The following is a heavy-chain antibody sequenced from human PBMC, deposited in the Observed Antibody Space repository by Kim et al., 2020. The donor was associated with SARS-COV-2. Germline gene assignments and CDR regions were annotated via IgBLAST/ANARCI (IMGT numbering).Heavy chain of an antibody. CDR3: ARDQGGYDYFRGYCSGGSCYNYGMDV. J-gene: IGHJ6*02. CDR2: INPNSGGT. D-gene: IGHD2-15*01. V-gene: IGHV1-2*04. Sequence: ASVKVSCKASGYTFTGYYMHWVRQAPGQGLEWMGWINPNSGGTNYAQKFQGWVTMTRDTSISTAYMELSRLRSDDTAVYYCARDQGGYDYFRGYCSGGSCYNYGMDVWGQGTTVTVSS. CDR1: GYTFTGYY.